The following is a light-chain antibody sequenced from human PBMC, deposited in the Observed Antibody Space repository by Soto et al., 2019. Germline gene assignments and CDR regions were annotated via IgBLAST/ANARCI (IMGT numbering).Light chain of an antibody. V-gene: IGKV3-20*01. CDR2: GAS. CDR3: QQYGSSGT. CDR1: QTVSSNF. J-gene: IGKJ1*01. Sequence: VVMTQSPATLSVSPGERVFLSSRASQTVSSNFLAWYQQRPAQAPRLLIHGASTRATGITDRFSGSVSGTDFTLTISGLEPEDFAVYYCQQYGSSGTFGQGTKVDIK.